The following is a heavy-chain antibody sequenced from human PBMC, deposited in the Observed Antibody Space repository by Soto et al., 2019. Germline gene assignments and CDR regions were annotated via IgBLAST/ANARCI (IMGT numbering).Heavy chain of an antibody. J-gene: IGHJ4*02. CDR1: RYTFTSSG. CDR3: ARTLGGYYYDSSGYYELDY. D-gene: IGHD3-22*01. V-gene: IGHV1-18*01. CDR2: ISAYNGNT. Sequence: ASVKVSCKASRYTFTSSGISWVRQAPEQGLEWMGWISAYNGNTNYAQKLQGRGTMTTDTSTSTAYMELRSLRSDDTSVYYCARTLGGYYYDSSGYYELDYGRQGTLVTVSS.